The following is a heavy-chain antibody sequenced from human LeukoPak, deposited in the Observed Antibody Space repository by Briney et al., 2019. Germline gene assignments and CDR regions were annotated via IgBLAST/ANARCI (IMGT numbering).Heavy chain of an antibody. CDR1: GGSINAYY. D-gene: IGHD3-10*01. V-gene: IGHV4-59*05. Sequence: SETLSLTCTVSGGSINAYYWSWIRQPPGKGLEWIGSIYYSGSTYYNPSPKSRVTISVDTSKNQISPKLSSVTAADTAVYYCARHLNPGRRLLWFGDYYYYYGMDVWGQGTTVTVSS. CDR2: IYYSGST. CDR3: ARHLNPGRRLLWFGDYYYYYGMDV. J-gene: IGHJ6*02.